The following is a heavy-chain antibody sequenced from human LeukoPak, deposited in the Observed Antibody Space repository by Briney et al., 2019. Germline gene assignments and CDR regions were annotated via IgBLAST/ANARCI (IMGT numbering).Heavy chain of an antibody. CDR3: ARGASSGYRIDY. V-gene: IGHV3-74*01. D-gene: IGHD3-10*01. CDR2: IKTDGSSA. Sequence: GGSLRLSCAASRFTFTAYWMHWVRQAPGKGLVWVSRIKTDGSSANYAGSVKGRFTISRDNAKNTLDLQMNSLRADDTGVYYCARGASSGYRIDYWGQRTLVTVSS. CDR1: RFTFTAYW. J-gene: IGHJ4*02.